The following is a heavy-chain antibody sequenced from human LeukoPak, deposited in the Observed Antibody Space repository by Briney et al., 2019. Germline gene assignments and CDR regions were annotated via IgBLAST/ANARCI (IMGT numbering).Heavy chain of an antibody. D-gene: IGHD3-22*01. CDR3: ASKYYYGSSGYYGAFDI. CDR2: IYSGGST. V-gene: IGHV3-53*01. CDR1: GFAVSSNY. J-gene: IGHJ3*02. Sequence: GGSLRLSCAASGFAVSSNYMSWVRQAPGKGLEWVSVIYSGGSTYYADSVKGRFTISRDNSKNTLYLQMNSLRAEDTAVYYCASKYYYGSSGYYGAFDIWGQGTMVTVSS.